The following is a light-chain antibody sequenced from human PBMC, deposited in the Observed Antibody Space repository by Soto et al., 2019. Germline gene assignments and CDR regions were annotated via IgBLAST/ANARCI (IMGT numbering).Light chain of an antibody. CDR1: QSVSSSY. J-gene: IGKJ1*01. CDR3: QQYGSSPT. CDR2: GAS. V-gene: IGKV3-20*01. Sequence: EIVLTQSPGTLSLSPGERATLSCRASQSVSSSYLAWYQQKPGQAPRLLIYGASGRATGIPGRFSGSGSGTDFTLTISRLEPEDFAVYYCQQYGSSPTFGQGTKVEIK.